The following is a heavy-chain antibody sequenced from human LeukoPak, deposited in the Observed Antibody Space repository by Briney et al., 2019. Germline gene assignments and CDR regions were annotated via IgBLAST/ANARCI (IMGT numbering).Heavy chain of an antibody. V-gene: IGHV4-59*12. D-gene: IGHD6-13*01. CDR3: ARAGAAAEDGNDY. CDR2: IYYSGST. Sequence: SETLSLTCTVSGGSISSYYWSWIRQPPGKGLEWIGYIYYSGSTNYNPSLNSRVTISVDTSKNQFSLKLSSVTPEDTAVYYCARAGAAAEDGNDYWGQGTLVTVSS. CDR1: GGSISSYY. J-gene: IGHJ4*02.